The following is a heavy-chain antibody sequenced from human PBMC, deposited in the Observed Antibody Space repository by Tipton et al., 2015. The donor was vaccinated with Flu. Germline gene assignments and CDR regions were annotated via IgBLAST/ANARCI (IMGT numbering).Heavy chain of an antibody. Sequence: TPSLTCTVSGGSISSSSYYWGWIRQPPGKGLEWIGSIYYSGSTYYNPSLKSRVTISVDTSKNQFSLKLSSVTAADTAVYYCARGHSYYYDGGAFDIWGQGTMVTVSS. CDR3: ARGHSYYYDGGAFDI. D-gene: IGHD3-22*01. V-gene: IGHV4-39*07. J-gene: IGHJ3*02. CDR1: GGSISSSSYY. CDR2: IYYSGST.